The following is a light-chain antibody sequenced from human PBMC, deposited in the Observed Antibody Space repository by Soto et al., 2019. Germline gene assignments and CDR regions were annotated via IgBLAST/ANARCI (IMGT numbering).Light chain of an antibody. CDR3: SSYTSSNTLV. CDR1: SSDVGGYNF. J-gene: IGLJ3*02. CDR2: EVS. V-gene: IGLV2-14*01. Sequence: QSALTQPASVSGSPGQSITISCTGTSSDVGGYNFVSWYQQHPGKAPKLMIYEVSNRPSGVSNRFSGSKSGSTASLTISGLQAEDEADYYCSSYTSSNTLVFGGGTQRTVL.